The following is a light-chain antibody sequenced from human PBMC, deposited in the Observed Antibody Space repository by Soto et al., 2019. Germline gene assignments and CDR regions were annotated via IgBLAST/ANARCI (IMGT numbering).Light chain of an antibody. CDR1: QSISSW. Sequence: DIQMTQSPSTLSASVGGRVTITCRASQSISSWLAWYQQKPGRAPKILIYDGSTLASGAPSRFSGSGSGTEFTLTISSLQPDDFGTYYCQQWTFGQGTKVEIK. CDR2: DGS. J-gene: IGKJ1*01. V-gene: IGKV1-5*01. CDR3: QQWT.